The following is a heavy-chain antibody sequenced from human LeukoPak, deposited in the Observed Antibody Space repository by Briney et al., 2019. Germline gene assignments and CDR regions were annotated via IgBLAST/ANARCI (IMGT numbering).Heavy chain of an antibody. J-gene: IGHJ4*02. CDR2: IYYSGTT. CDR1: GDSISSGSYY. CDR3: ARIIAVAATEDY. V-gene: IGHV4-39*01. Sequence: SETLSLTCTVSGDSISSGSYYWGWIRQPPGKGLEWIGSIYYSGTTYYNPSLKSRVTISVDTSKNQFSLKLSSVTAADTAVYYCARIIAVAATEDYWGQGTLVTVSS. D-gene: IGHD6-19*01.